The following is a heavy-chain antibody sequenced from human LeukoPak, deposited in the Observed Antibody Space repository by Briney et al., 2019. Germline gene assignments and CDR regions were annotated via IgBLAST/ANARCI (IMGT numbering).Heavy chain of an antibody. D-gene: IGHD3-22*01. J-gene: IGHJ4*02. CDR1: GYSLTESS. V-gene: IGHV1-24*01. CDR2: FDFEDDEA. Sequence: GASVKVSCKVSGYSLTESSMHWVRQAPGKGLEWMGGFDFEDDEAIYAQRFQGRVTMTEDTSTDTAYMELSGLGSEDTAAYYCATVVSGYYPDYWGQGTLVTVSS. CDR3: ATVVSGYYPDY.